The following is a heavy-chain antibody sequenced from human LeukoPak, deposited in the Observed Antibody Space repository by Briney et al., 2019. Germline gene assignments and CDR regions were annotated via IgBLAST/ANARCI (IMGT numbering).Heavy chain of an antibody. D-gene: IGHD3-10*01. J-gene: IGHJ3*02. CDR3: ARDRRGSGGYYHDDFDI. CDR1: GGTFSSYA. Sequence: SVKVSCKASGGTFSSYAISWVRQAPGQGLEWMGGIIPIFGTANYAQKFQGRVTITADESTSTAYMELSSLRSEDTAVYYCARDRRGSGGYYHDDFDIWGQGTMVTVSS. V-gene: IGHV1-69*13. CDR2: IIPIFGTA.